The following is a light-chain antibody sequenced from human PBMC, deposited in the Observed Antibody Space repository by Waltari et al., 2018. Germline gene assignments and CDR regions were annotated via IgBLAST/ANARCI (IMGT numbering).Light chain of an antibody. J-gene: IGKJ2*01. CDR2: EAT. CDR3: LEHDNFPTHT. Sequence: ETTLTQSPAFMSHTHPTTQHHSCRASQDIDDEMNWYQQKPGEGAIFIIQEATTLVPGIPPRFSGSGYGTDFTLTINNIQSEDVASYFCLEHDNFPTHTFGQGTKLEIK. V-gene: IGKV5-2*01. CDR1: QDIDDE.